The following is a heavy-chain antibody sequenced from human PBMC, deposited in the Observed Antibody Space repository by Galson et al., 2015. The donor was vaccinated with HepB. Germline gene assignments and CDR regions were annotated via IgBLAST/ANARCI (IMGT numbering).Heavy chain of an antibody. CDR1: GYTFTSYA. Sequence: SLKVSCKASGYTFTSYAMHWVRQAPGQRLEWMARINAGNGNTKYSQKFQGRVTITRDASASTAYMELSSLRSEDTAVYYCARDGGGALYGMDVWGQGTTVTVSS. J-gene: IGHJ6*02. V-gene: IGHV1-3*01. CDR2: INAGNGNT. D-gene: IGHD2-15*01. CDR3: ARDGGGALYGMDV.